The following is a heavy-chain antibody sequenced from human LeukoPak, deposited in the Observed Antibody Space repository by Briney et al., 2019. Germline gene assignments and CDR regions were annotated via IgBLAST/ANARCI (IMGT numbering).Heavy chain of an antibody. CDR1: GYTFTCYQ. D-gene: IGHD2/OR15-2a*01. CDR2: IKPSSGDT. Sequence: ASVKVSCKASGYTFTCYQIYWLRQAPGQGREWVGWIKPSSGDTLYEQKFQGRVTMTRDKSISSAYMELSSLRSDDTAVYYCARKSAGFLTAWGQGTLVTVSS. J-gene: IGHJ5*02. V-gene: IGHV1-2*02. CDR3: ARKSAGFLTA.